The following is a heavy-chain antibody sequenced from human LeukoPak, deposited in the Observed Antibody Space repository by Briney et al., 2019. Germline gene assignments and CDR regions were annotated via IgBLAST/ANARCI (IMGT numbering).Heavy chain of an antibody. J-gene: IGHJ3*02. CDR1: GDSVSSTSSA. V-gene: IGHV6-1*01. CDR3: ARDRGTSGFDI. D-gene: IGHD5-12*01. Sequence: SQTLSLTCAISGDSVSSTSSAWSWIRQSPSRGLEWLGRTYYRSMWYHFYALSVKGRVSISAETSKNQFSLQLNSVTPEDTAVYYCARDRGTSGFDIWGQGTVVTVSS. CDR2: TYYRSMWYH.